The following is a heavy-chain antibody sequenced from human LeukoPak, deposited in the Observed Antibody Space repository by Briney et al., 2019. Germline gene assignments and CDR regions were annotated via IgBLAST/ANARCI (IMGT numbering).Heavy chain of an antibody. J-gene: IGHJ6*02. CDR1: GFTFSSYG. CDR2: IKQDGSEK. V-gene: IGHV3-7*01. D-gene: IGHD6-19*01. CDR3: ARDRGQWLVSEHYGMDV. Sequence: GGSLRLSCAASGFTFSSYGMHWVRQAPGKGLEWVANIKQDGSEKYYVDSVKGRFTISRDNAKNSLYLQMNSLRAEDTAVYYCARDRGQWLVSEHYGMDVWGQGTTVTVSS.